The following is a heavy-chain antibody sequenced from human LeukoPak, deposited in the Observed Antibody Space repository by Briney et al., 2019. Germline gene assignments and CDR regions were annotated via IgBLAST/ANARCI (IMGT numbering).Heavy chain of an antibody. CDR3: ARENRSTSCCFDY. CDR2: IRQDGSEK. D-gene: IGHD2-2*01. CDR1: GFTFSSYW. Sequence: GGSLRLSCAAPGFTFSSYWMSWGRQAPGKGLEWGANIRQDGSEKYYVDSVKGQFTISRDNAKNSLYLQMTSLRAEDTAVYYCARENRSTSCCFDYWGQGTLVTVSS. J-gene: IGHJ4*02. V-gene: IGHV3-7*01.